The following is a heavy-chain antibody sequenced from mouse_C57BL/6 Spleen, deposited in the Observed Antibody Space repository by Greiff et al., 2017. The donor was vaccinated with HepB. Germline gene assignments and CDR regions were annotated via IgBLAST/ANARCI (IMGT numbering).Heavy chain of an antibody. J-gene: IGHJ2*01. Sequence: QVTLKESGPGILQSSQTLSLTCSFSGFSLSTSGMGVSWIRQPSGKGLEWLAHIYWDDDKRYNPSPKRRLTISKDTSRNQVFLKITSVDTADTATYYGARGATVVEGNYFDYWGQGTTLTVSS. V-gene: IGHV8-12*01. D-gene: IGHD1-1*01. CDR2: IYWDDDK. CDR3: ARGATVVEGNYFDY. CDR1: GFSLSTSGMG.